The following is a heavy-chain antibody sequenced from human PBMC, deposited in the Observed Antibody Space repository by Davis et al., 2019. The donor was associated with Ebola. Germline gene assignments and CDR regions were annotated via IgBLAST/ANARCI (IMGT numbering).Heavy chain of an antibody. CDR1: GYTFTSYA. CDR2: NNAGNGNT. D-gene: IGHD4-23*01. Sequence: ASVTVSCKASGYTFTSYAMHWVRQVPEKRLEWMGWNNAGNGNTKYSQKFQGRVTITRDTSASTAYMELSSLRSEDTAVYYGARSVVGWGSEGMDVWGQGTTVTVSS. CDR3: ARSVVGWGSEGMDV. J-gene: IGHJ6*02. V-gene: IGHV1-3*01.